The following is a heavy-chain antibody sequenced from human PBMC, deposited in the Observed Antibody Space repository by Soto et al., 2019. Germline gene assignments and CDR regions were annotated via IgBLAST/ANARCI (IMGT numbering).Heavy chain of an antibody. D-gene: IGHD4-17*01. V-gene: IGHV4-59*08. Sequence: PSETLSLTCTVSGGSLTSYYWAWIRQPPGKGLEWIGYIYYSGSASYNPSLKSRVIMLVDTSKNQFSLKLSSVTAADTAVYFCARADYGGTSAVDPWGQGTLVTLSS. CDR3: ARADYGGTSAVDP. CDR2: IYYSGSA. J-gene: IGHJ5*02. CDR1: GGSLTSYY.